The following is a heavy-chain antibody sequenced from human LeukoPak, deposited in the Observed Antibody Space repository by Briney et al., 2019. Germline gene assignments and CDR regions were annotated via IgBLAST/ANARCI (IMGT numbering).Heavy chain of an antibody. CDR2: INSDGSST. V-gene: IGHV3-74*01. CDR1: GFTFSSYW. J-gene: IGHJ4*02. CDR3: AREGDDYGDYVIDY. Sequence: PGGSLRLSCAASGFTFSSYWMHWVRQAPGKGLVWVSRINSDGSSTSYADSVKGRFTISRDNAKNTLYLQMNSLRAEDTAVYYCAREGDDYGDYVIDYWGQGTLVTVSS. D-gene: IGHD4-17*01.